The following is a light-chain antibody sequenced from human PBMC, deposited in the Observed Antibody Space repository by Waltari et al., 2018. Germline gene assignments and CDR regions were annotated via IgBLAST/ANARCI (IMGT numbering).Light chain of an antibody. CDR2: AAS. CDR3: QQSYSTPPWT. CDR1: QSISSY. Sequence: DIQMTQSPSSLSASVGDRVTITCRASQSISSYLNWYHQKPGKDPKLLIYAASSLQSWVPSRFSGSGSGTDFTLTISSLQPEDFATYYCQQSYSTPPWTFGQGTKVEIK. J-gene: IGKJ1*01. V-gene: IGKV1-39*01.